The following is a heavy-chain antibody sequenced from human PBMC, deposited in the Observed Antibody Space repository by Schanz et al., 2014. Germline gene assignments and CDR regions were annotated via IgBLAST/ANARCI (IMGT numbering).Heavy chain of an antibody. CDR3: AREQIMAAAGLVDY. V-gene: IGHV3-66*01. CDR1: GFTFSDYY. D-gene: IGHD6-13*01. J-gene: IGHJ4*01. CDR2: IYSGIGA. Sequence: VQLVESGGGLVKPGGSLRLSCAASGFTFSDYYMSWIRQAPGKGLEWVSVIYSGIGAYYADSVKDRFTISRDNSKNTLYLQMNSLRAEDTAVYYCAREQIMAAAGLVDYWGHGTLVTVSS.